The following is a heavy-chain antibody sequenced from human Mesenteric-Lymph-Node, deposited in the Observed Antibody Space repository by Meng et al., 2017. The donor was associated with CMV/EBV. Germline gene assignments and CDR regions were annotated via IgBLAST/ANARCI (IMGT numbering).Heavy chain of an antibody. V-gene: IGHV3-23*01. CDR1: GFIFGSYT. D-gene: IGHD3-16*01. J-gene: IGHJ4*02. Sequence: GESLKISCAATGFIFGSYTMSWVRQAPGRGLEWDSSVSGNGGKKDTAGSVPGRFTISRDNSKNTVYLQMDSLRAEDTAVYFCAKEKTWGSVFDDWGQGTLVTVSS. CDR3: AKEKTWGSVFDD. CDR2: VSGNGGKK.